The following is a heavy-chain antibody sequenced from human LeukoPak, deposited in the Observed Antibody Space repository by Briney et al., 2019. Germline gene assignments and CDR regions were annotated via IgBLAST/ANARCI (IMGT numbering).Heavy chain of an antibody. CDR3: ARWWDDGSGYSYLYGMDV. CDR1: GYAFTSYY. J-gene: IGHJ6*02. V-gene: IGHV1-46*01. CDR2: NIPSGGST. Sequence: ASVKVSCKASGYAFTSYYMHWVRQAPGQGLEWMGLNIPSGGSTSYAQKFQGRVTMTRDTSTSTVYMELSSLRSEDTAVYYCARWWDDGSGYSYLYGMDVWGQGTTVTVSS. D-gene: IGHD3-22*01.